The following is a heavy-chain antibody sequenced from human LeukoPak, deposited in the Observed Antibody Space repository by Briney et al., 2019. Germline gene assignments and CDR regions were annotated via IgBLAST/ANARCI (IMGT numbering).Heavy chain of an antibody. CDR1: GYSFTSYW. CDR3: ARVLCSSTSCGDAFDI. CDR2: IYPGDSDT. D-gene: IGHD2-2*01. J-gene: IGHJ3*02. Sequence: GESLKISCKGSGYSFTSYWIGWVRQMPGKGLEWMGIIYPGDSDTRYSLSFQGQVTISADKSISTAYLQWSSLKASDTAMYYCARVLCSSTSCGDAFDIWGQGTMVTVSS. V-gene: IGHV5-51*01.